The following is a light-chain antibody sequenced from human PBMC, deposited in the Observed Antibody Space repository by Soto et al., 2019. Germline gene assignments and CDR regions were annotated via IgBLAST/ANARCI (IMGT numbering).Light chain of an antibody. Sequence: EIVLTQSPATLSLSPGERATLSCRASRTVNNYSAWYQQKPGQAPRLLIYDASIRATGIPARFSGSGSGTDFTLTISSLEPEDFAVYFCQQRSDWPPITFGQGTRVEIK. CDR3: QQRSDWPPIT. J-gene: IGKJ5*01. CDR1: RTVNNY. V-gene: IGKV3-11*01. CDR2: DAS.